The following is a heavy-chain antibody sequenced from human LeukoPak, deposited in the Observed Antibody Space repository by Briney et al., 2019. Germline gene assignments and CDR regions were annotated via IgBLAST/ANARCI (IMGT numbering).Heavy chain of an antibody. CDR3: ARVRRLFPDRRGVDWFDP. CDR2: ISAYNGNT. D-gene: IGHD3-10*01. V-gene: IGHV1-18*01. J-gene: IGHJ5*02. CDR1: GYTFTSYG. Sequence: GASVKVSCKASGYTFTSYGISWVRQAPGQGLEWMGWISAYNGNTNYAQKLQGRVTMTTDTSTSTAYMELRSLRSDDTAVYYCARVRRLFPDRRGVDWFDPWGQGTLVTVSS.